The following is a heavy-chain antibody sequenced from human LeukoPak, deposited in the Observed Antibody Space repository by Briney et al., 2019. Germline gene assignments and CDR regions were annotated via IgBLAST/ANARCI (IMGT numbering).Heavy chain of an antibody. D-gene: IGHD3-9*01. Sequence: SETLSLTCTVSGGSISSYYWSWIRQPPGKGLEWIGYIYYSGSTNYNPSLKSRVTISVDTSKNQFSLKLGSVTAADTAVYYCAATPYYDILTGVFQHWGQGTLVTVSS. CDR2: IYYSGST. J-gene: IGHJ1*01. CDR1: GGSISSYY. V-gene: IGHV4-59*01. CDR3: AATPYYDILTGVFQH.